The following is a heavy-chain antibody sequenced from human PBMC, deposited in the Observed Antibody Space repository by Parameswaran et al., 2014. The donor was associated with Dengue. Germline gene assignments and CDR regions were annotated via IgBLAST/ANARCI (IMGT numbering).Heavy chain of an antibody. CDR3: AKDFYGGGPY. D-gene: IGHD3-3*01. CDR2: IYNGASST. J-gene: IGHJ4*02. Sequence: WIRQPPGKGLEWVSLIYNGASSTYYADSVKGRFTISRDNSKDTLFLQMNSLRADDTAVYYCAKDFYGGGPYWGQGTLVTVSS. V-gene: IGHV3-23*03.